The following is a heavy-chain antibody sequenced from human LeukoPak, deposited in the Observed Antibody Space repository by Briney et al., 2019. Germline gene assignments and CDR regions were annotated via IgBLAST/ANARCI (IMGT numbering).Heavy chain of an antibody. J-gene: IGHJ4*02. D-gene: IGHD2-8*02. V-gene: IGHV3-7*01. CDR2: MKGDGSPT. CDR1: GFRFSYFW. CDR3: ARLFGGVTTFDY. Sequence: GGSLRLSCEASGFRFSYFWMSWVRQAPGRGLQWVASMKGDGSPTYYVDSVKGRFIISRDNARNSLYLQMNSLRAEDTAVYYCARLFGGVTTFDYWGQGALVTVSS.